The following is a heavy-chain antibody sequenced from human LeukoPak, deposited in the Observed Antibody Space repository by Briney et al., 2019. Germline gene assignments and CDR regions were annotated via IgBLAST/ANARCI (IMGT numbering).Heavy chain of an antibody. Sequence: GGSLRLSCAASGFTFSSYSMNWVRQAPGKGLEWVSYISSSSSTIYYADSVKGRFTISRDNSKNTLYLQMNSLRAEDTAVYYCAKAMAPFYDYFDYWGQGTLVTVSS. CDR2: ISSSSSTI. CDR3: AKAMAPFYDYFDY. CDR1: GFTFSSYS. V-gene: IGHV3-48*01. J-gene: IGHJ4*02. D-gene: IGHD3-10*01.